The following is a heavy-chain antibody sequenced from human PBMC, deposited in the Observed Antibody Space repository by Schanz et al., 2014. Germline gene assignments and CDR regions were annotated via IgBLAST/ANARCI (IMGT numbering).Heavy chain of an antibody. CDR2: MNPNSGNP. D-gene: IGHD5-18*01. CDR3: ARGGYSYALSAFDI. J-gene: IGHJ3*02. V-gene: IGHV1-8*01. CDR1: GYTFTSYD. Sequence: QVQLIQSGAEVKKPGASVKVSCTASGYTFTSYDINWVRQAPGQGLEWLGWMNPNSGNPGFAQKFRGRVTLTTDTSTSTAYMELSSLRPEDTAVYYCARGGYSYALSAFDIWGQGTMVTVSS.